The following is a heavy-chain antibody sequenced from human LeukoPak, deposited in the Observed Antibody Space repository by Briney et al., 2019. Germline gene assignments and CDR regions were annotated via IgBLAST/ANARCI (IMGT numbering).Heavy chain of an antibody. J-gene: IGHJ6*04. CDR3: AKMRLRDVISAHDMDV. D-gene: IGHD3-10*01. CDR1: GFTFSNAW. Sequence: GGSLRLSCAASGFTFSNAWMSWVRQAPGKGLEWLSSISGSGATTYHAESVKGRFTISRDNSKNTLYLQVNSLRAEDTAAYYCAKMRLRDVISAHDMDVWGKGTTVTVSS. V-gene: IGHV3-23*01. CDR2: ISGSGATT.